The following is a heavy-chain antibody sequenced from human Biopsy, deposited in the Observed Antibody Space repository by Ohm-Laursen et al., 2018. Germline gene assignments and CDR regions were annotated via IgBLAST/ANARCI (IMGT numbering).Heavy chain of an antibody. V-gene: IGHV1-69*06. CDR1: GDSFSDYG. Sequence: SVKVSCKASGDSFSDYGLSWVRQAPGRGLEWMGRVIPISNTANYAQNFQDRLTITADRSTNTAYMELNSLRSEDTAVYFCATLTEDYGASPDSWGQGTLVVVSS. J-gene: IGHJ4*02. D-gene: IGHD4-17*01. CDR3: ATLTEDYGASPDS. CDR2: VIPISNTA.